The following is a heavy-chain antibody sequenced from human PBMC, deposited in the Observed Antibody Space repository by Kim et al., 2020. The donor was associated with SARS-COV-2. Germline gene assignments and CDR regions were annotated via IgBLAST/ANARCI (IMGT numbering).Heavy chain of an antibody. V-gene: IGHV3-21*01. Sequence: GGSLRLSCAASGFTFSSYSMNWVRQAPGKGLEWVSSISSSSSYIYYADSVKGRFTISRGNAKNSLYLQMNSLRAEDTAVYYCARDHSPLGYSSGWYAGEKYYYYGMDVWGQGTTVTVSS. D-gene: IGHD6-19*01. CDR1: GFTFSSYS. CDR2: ISSSSSYI. J-gene: IGHJ6*02. CDR3: ARDHSPLGYSSGWYAGEKYYYYGMDV.